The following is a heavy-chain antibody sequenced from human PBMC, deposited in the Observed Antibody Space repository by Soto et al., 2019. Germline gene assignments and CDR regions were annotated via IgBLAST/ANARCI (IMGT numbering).Heavy chain of an antibody. J-gene: IGHJ1*01. D-gene: IGHD6-19*01. CDR1: GFTFSSYA. CDR3: AKADSSGWSAIEYFQH. CDR2: ISGSGGST. Sequence: GGSLRLSCAASGFTFSSYAMSWVRQAPGKGLEWVSAISGSGGSTYYADSVKGRFTISRDNSKNTLYLQMNSLRAEDTAVYYCAKADSSGWSAIEYFQHWGQGTLVTVSS. V-gene: IGHV3-23*01.